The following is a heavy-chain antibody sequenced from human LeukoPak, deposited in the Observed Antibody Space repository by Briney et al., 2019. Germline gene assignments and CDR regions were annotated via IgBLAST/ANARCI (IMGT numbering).Heavy chain of an antibody. J-gene: IGHJ5*02. Sequence: GGSLRLSCAASGFTFSSYGMHWVRQAPGKGLEWVAVIWYDGSNKYYVDSVKGRFTISRDNAKNTLSLQMDSLRAEDTAVYYCAGELVTGSWGQGTLVTVSS. CDR2: IWYDGSNK. D-gene: IGHD4-23*01. CDR3: AGELVTGS. V-gene: IGHV3-33*01. CDR1: GFTFSSYG.